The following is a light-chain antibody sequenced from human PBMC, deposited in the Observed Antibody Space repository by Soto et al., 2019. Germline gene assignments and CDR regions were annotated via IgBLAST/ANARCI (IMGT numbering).Light chain of an antibody. CDR1: SGHTSYI. Sequence: QSVLTQSSSASASLGSSVKLTCTLSSGHTSYIIAWHQQQPGKAPRYLMKLDISGSYNKGSGVPDRFSGSSSGADRYLTXXXXXXXXXXXYYCETWDSNILVFGGGTKLTVL. CDR3: ETWDSNILV. J-gene: IGLJ2*01. V-gene: IGLV4-60*02. CDR2: LDISGSY.